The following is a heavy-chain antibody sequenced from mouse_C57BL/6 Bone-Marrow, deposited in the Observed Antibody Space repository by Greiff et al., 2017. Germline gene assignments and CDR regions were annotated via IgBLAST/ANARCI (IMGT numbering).Heavy chain of an antibody. V-gene: IGHV1-4*01. CDR1: GYTFTSYT. CDR2: INPSSGYT. D-gene: IGHD1-1*01. Sequence: QVHVKQSGAELARPGASVKMSCKASGYTFTSYTMHWVKQRPGQGLEWIGYINPSSGYTKYNQKFKDKATLTADKSSSTPYMQLSSLTSEDSAVYYCARTYSSYYYDYGGQGTTLTVSS. CDR3: ARTYSSYYYDY. J-gene: IGHJ2*01.